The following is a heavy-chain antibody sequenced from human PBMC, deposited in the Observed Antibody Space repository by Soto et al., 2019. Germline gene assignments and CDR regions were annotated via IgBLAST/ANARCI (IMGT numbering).Heavy chain of an antibody. CDR2: IIPIFGTA. CDR3: ARESDSSPNSYYFDY. D-gene: IGHD6-13*01. J-gene: IGHJ4*02. V-gene: IGHV1-69*13. Sequence: GASVKVSCKASGGTFSSYAISWVRQAPGQGLEWMGGIIPIFGTANYAQKFQGRVTITADESTSTAYMELSSLRSEDTAVYYCARESDSSPNSYYFDYWGQGTLVTVSS. CDR1: GGTFSSYA.